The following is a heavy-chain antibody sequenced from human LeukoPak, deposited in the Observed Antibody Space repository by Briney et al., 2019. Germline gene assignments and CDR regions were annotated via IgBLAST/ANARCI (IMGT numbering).Heavy chain of an antibody. CDR1: GFAFNTYS. V-gene: IGHV3-21*01. CDR2: RSSTSLYK. CDR3: ARVAPGFTYGDSDPRPWYYDL. Sequence: GGSLRLSCAASGFAFNTYSRKWVRQAPVKCPAWVSLRSSTSLYKSYADSAKGRFTISRDNAKNSLYLQMNSLRAEDTAVYYCARVAPGFTYGDSDPRPWYYDLWGRGTLVTVSS. J-gene: IGHJ2*01. D-gene: IGHD4-17*01.